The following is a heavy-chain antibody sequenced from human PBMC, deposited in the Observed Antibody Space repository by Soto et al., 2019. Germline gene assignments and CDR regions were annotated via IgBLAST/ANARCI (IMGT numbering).Heavy chain of an antibody. CDR1: GDSVSSNSAA. CDR3: ARDRIVVVPAAILYYYYYGMDV. J-gene: IGHJ6*02. V-gene: IGHV6-1*01. Sequence: SQTLSLTCAISGDSVSSNSAAWNWIRQSPSRGLEWLRRTYYRSKWYNDYAVSVKSRITINPDTSKNQFSLQLNSVTPEDTAVYYCARDRIVVVPAAILYYYYYGMDVWGQGTTVTVSS. CDR2: TYYRSKWYN. D-gene: IGHD2-2*01.